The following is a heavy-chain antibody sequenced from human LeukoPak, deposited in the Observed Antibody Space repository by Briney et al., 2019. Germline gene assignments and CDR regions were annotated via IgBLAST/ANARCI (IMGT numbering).Heavy chain of an antibody. J-gene: IGHJ4*02. Sequence: ASVKVSCKASGYTFTSYDINWVRQATGQGLEWMGWMNPNSGNTGYAQKFQGRVTMTRNTSISTAYMELSSLRSEDTAVYYCAIMSIAAAGDFDYWGQGTLVTVSP. CDR3: AIMSIAAAGDFDY. CDR1: GYTFTSYD. CDR2: MNPNSGNT. D-gene: IGHD6-13*01. V-gene: IGHV1-8*01.